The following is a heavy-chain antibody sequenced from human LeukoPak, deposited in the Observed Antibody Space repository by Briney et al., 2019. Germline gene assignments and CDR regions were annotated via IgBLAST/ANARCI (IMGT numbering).Heavy chain of an antibody. D-gene: IGHD3-16*01. J-gene: IGHJ4*02. CDR2: ISSSSSYI. CDR3: ARVGGREFDY. Sequence: GGSLRLSCAASGFTFSSYSMNWVRQAPGKGLEWVSSISSSSSYIYYADSVKGRLTISRDNAKNSLYLQMNSLRAEDTAVYYCARVGGREFDYWGQGTLVTVSS. V-gene: IGHV3-21*01. CDR1: GFTFSSYS.